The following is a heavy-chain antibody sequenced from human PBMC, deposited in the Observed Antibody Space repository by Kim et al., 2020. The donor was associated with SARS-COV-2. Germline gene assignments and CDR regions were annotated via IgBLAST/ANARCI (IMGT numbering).Heavy chain of an antibody. J-gene: IGHJ4*02. CDR2: IKSKTDGGTT. CDR1: GFTFSNAW. Sequence: GGSLRLSCAASGFTFSNAWMSWVRQAPGKGLEWVGRIKSKTDGGTTDYAAPVKGRFTISRDDSKNTLYLQMNSLKTEDTAVYYCTTETYYDILTGYMGPGDFDYWGQGTLVTVSS. CDR3: TTETYYDILTGYMGPGDFDY. D-gene: IGHD3-9*01. V-gene: IGHV3-15*01.